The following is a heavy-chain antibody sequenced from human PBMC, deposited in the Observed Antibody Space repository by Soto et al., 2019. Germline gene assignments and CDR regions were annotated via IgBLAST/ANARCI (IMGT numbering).Heavy chain of an antibody. J-gene: IGHJ6*02. D-gene: IGHD2-15*01. CDR1: GGSFSGYC. CDR3: ARGQGVVVAAIRYYGMDV. CDR2: INHSGRT. V-gene: IGHV4-34*01. Sequence: PSETLSLTCAVYGGSFSGYCWSWIRQPPGKGLEWIGEINHSGRTHYNPSLKRRVTISVDTSKNQFSLKLSSVTAADTAVYYCARGQGVVVAAIRYYGMDVWGQGTTVTVSS.